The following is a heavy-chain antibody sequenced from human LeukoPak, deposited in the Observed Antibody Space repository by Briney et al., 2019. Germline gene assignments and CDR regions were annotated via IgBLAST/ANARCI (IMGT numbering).Heavy chain of an antibody. CDR3: ATERRYSSGRWDFYFEK. Sequence: SETLSLTCAVSGGSISSGGYSWSWIRQPPGKGLEWIGYIYHSGSTYYNPSLKSRVTMSVDTSKNQFSLKLSSVTAADTAVYYCATERRYSSGRWDFYFEKWGQGTPVTVSS. D-gene: IGHD6-19*01. J-gene: IGHJ4*02. V-gene: IGHV4-30-2*01. CDR2: IYHSGST. CDR1: GGSISSGGYS.